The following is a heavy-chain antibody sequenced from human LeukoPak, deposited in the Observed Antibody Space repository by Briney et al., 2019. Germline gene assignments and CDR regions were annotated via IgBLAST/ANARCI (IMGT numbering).Heavy chain of an antibody. J-gene: IGHJ4*02. CDR1: GYTFTSYG. Sequence: ASVKVSCKASGYTFTSYGISWVRQAPGQGLEWMGWINPNSGGTNYAQKFQGRVTMTRDTSISTAYMELSRLRSDDTAVYYCARPWEYSSGWYAIGRSGYYFDYWGQGTLVTVSS. CDR2: INPNSGGT. V-gene: IGHV1-2*02. D-gene: IGHD6-19*01. CDR3: ARPWEYSSGWYAIGRSGYYFDY.